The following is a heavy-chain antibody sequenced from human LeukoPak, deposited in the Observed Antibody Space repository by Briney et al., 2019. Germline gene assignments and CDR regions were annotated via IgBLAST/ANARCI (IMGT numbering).Heavy chain of an antibody. Sequence: GGSLRLSCAASGFTFGASAMSWVRQAPGKGLEWVTVITGGGESTYYADSVKGRFTISRDNSKKTLFLQVNSLRAEDTAVYFCAKNIRDQFLCGFNYWGQGIVVTVSS. V-gene: IGHV3-23*01. CDR1: GFTFGASA. CDR2: ITGGGEST. CDR3: AKNIRDQFLCGFNY. J-gene: IGHJ4*02. D-gene: IGHD2-2*01.